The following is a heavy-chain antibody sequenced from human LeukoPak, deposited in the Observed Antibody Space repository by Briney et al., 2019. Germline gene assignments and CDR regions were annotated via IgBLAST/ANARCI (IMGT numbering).Heavy chain of an antibody. J-gene: IGHJ4*02. CDR1: GRSISSGSYY. CDR2: IYTSGST. CDR3: ARGPYYYDSSGYYGFDY. V-gene: IGHV4-61*02. D-gene: IGHD3-22*01. Sequence: SDTLSLTCTVSGRSISSGSYYSSCIRQPAGKGLEWIGRIYTSGSTNYHPSLKSRVTISVDTSKNQFSLELSSVTAADTAVYYCARGPYYYDSSGYYGFDYWGQGTLVTVSS.